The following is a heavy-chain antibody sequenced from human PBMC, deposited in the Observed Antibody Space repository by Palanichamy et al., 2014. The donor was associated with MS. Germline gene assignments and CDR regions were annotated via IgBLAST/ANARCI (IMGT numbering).Heavy chain of an antibody. CDR3: SKGDDFWSGYYWYFDY. D-gene: IGHD3-3*01. J-gene: IGHJ4*02. Sequence: VQLVESGGGVVQPGESLRLSCAASGFPISRYGMHWVRQAPGKGLEWVAAISYDGINVDYAESVEGRFTISRDNSKNTLYLQLNSPRPEDTAIYFCSKGDDFWSGYYWYFDYWGLGSLVTVSS. V-gene: IGHV3-30*18. CDR1: GFPISRYG. CDR2: ISYDGINV.